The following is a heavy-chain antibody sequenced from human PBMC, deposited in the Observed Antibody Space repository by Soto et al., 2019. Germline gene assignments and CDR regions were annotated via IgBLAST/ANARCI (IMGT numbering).Heavy chain of an antibody. CDR2: IYHGGSS. D-gene: IGHD3-22*01. J-gene: IGHJ5*02. CDR1: GGSISSGGYS. CDR3: AKSYYDTTGFAVDP. V-gene: IGHV4-30-2*01. Sequence: SETLSLTCAVSGGSISSGGYSWSWIRQTPGKGLEWIGYIYHGGSSYYNPSLTSRVTISVDTSKNQFSMKVTSVTAADTAVYYCAKSYYDTTGFAVDPWGQGTLVTVSS.